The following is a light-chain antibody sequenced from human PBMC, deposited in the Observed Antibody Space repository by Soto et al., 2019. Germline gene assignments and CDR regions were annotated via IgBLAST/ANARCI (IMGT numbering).Light chain of an antibody. V-gene: IGKV2-30*02. CDR2: KVS. CDR1: QXLVHSDGIAY. CDR3: MQGSHWPKT. Sequence: GGMTQYPLSLPVTLGQPASISSRSNQXLVHSDGIAYFSWFQQRPGRSPRRLIYKVSNRDSGVPARFSGSGSGTDFALKISRVEAEDVGVYYWMQGSHWPKTFGQGTRVEIK. J-gene: IGKJ5*01.